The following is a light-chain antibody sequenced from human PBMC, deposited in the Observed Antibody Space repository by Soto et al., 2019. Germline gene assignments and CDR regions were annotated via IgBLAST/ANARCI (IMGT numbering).Light chain of an antibody. CDR1: QSINSG. CDR2: DAS. CDR3: QQYDSFLYT. V-gene: IGKV1-5*01. Sequence: DIQLTQSPSSLSASVGDRVTITCRASQSINSGLAWYQQKPGKAPKLLIFDASSLESGVPSRFSGTGSGTEFTLTISSLQPDYFTTYYCQQYDSFLYTFGQGTKLEIK. J-gene: IGKJ2*01.